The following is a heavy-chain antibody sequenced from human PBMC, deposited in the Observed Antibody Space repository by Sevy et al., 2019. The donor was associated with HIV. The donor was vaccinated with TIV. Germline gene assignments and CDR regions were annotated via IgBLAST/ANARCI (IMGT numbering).Heavy chain of an antibody. V-gene: IGHV3-30*19. J-gene: IGHJ4*02. CDR2: IWFDGSKK. D-gene: IGHD3-3*01. CDR1: GFAFSTYG. CDR3: ARVHRPDIVLVPAADYDFWSGYLDY. Sequence: GGSLRLSCAASGFAFSTYGMHWVRQAPGEGLEWVAVIWFDGSKKYYADSVKGRFTISRDNSKNTLYLQMNSLRAEDTAVYYCARVHRPDIVLVPAADYDFWSGYLDYWGQGTLVTVSS.